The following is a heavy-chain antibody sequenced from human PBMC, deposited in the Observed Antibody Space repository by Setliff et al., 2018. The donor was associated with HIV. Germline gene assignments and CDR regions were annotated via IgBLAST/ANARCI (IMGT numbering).Heavy chain of an antibody. CDR1: GGPSSGY. Sequence: SETLSLTCAVYGGPSSGYWSWVRQSPGKGLEWIGEISHSGSTNYNLSLMSRAAISADTSKKQFSLKLTSVTAADTGIYYCVASSSWSCRLNYWGQGTQVTVSS. D-gene: IGHD6-13*01. CDR3: VASSSWSCRLNY. J-gene: IGHJ4*02. CDR2: ISHSGST. V-gene: IGHV4-34*01.